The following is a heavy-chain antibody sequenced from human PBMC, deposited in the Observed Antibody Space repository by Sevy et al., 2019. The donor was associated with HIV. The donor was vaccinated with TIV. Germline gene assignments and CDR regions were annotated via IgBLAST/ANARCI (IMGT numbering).Heavy chain of an antibody. J-gene: IGHJ6*02. CDR1: GFTFSSYA. D-gene: IGHD3-22*01. V-gene: IGHV3-23*01. CDR3: AKHYYDSSGYYRYYYYGMDV. CDR2: ISGSGGST. Sequence: GGSLRLSCAASGFTFSSYAMSWVRQAPGKGLEWVSAISGSGGSTYYADSVKGRFPISRDNSKNTLYLQMNSLRAEDTAVYYCAKHYYDSSGYYRYYYYGMDVWGQGTTVTVSS.